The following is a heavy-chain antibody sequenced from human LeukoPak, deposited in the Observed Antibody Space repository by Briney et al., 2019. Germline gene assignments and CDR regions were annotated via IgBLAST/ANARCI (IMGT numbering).Heavy chain of an antibody. CDR3: AKDKGDSSGWLNFDY. V-gene: IGHV3-23*01. D-gene: IGHD6-19*01. CDR2: ISGSGGST. CDR1: GFTFSSYA. Sequence: GASLRLSCAASGFTFSSYAMSWVRQAPGKGLEWVSAISGSGGSTYYADSVKGWFTISRDNSKNTLYLQMNSLRAEDTAVYYCAKDKGDSSGWLNFDYWGQGTLVTVSS. J-gene: IGHJ4*02.